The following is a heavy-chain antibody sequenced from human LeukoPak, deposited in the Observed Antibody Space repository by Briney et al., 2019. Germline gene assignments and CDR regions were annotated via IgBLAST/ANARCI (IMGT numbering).Heavy chain of an antibody. Sequence: ASVKVSCKASGYTFTSYAMHWGRQAPGQRLEWMGWSNAGNGNTKYSQEFQGRVTMTTDTSTTTAYMELRSLTSDDTAVYYCARDPTTQTFDYWGQGTLVTVSS. CDR2: SNAGNGNT. D-gene: IGHD4-11*01. CDR1: GYTFTSYA. CDR3: ARDPTTQTFDY. J-gene: IGHJ4*02. V-gene: IGHV1-3*02.